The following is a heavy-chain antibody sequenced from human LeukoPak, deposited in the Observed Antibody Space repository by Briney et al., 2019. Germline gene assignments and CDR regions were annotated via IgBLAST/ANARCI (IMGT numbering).Heavy chain of an antibody. CDR1: GGTFSSYA. CDR3: ARESPTGATLDAFDI. V-gene: IGHV1-2*02. CDR2: INPNSGGT. D-gene: IGHD1-26*01. Sequence: ASVKVSCKASGGTFSSYAISWVRQAPGQGLEWMGWINPNSGGTNYAQKFQGRVTMTRDTSISTAYMELSRLRSDDTAVYYCARESPTGATLDAFDIWGQGTMVTVSS. J-gene: IGHJ3*02.